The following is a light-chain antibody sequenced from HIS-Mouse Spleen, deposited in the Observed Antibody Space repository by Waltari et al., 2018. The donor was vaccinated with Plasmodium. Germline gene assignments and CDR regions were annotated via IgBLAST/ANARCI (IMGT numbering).Light chain of an antibody. Sequence: EIVMTQSPATLSLSPGERATLSCRARQSVGSSYLSWYQQKPGQAPRLLIYGASTRATGIPTRFSGSWSGTDFTLTISSLQPEDFAVYYCQQDYNLPYTFGQGTKLEIK. V-gene: IGKV3D-7*01. CDR3: QQDYNLPYT. CDR2: GAS. J-gene: IGKJ2*01. CDR1: QSVGSSY.